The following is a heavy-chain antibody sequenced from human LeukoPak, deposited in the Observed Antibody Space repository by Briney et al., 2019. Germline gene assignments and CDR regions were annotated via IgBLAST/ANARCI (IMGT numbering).Heavy chain of an antibody. V-gene: IGHV3-11*04. J-gene: IGHJ4*02. CDR1: GFTFSDNY. CDR2: IDTSGSAM. D-gene: IGHD1-14*01. CDR3: ARARKGYYFDY. Sequence: GGSLRLSCAASGFTFSDNYMIWIRQAPGKGLEWVSYIDTSGSAMYYAVPVKGRFTISRDNARHSLYLQMNSLRAEDTAVYYCARARKGYYFDYWGQGTLVTVSS.